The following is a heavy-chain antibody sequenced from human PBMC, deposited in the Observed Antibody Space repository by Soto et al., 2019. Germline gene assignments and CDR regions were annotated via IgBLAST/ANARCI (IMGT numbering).Heavy chain of an antibody. CDR1: GDTFKTYA. V-gene: IGHV1-3*01. D-gene: IGHD3-22*01. J-gene: IGHJ4*02. CDR3: AEDRSGNYY. CDR2: INAGNGMP. Sequence: GASVKVSCKASGDTFKTYALHWLRQAPGQRLEWIGWINAGNGMPAYSQKFQDRVTITRDTSASTAYMELSSLRSEDTAVYYCAEDRSGNYYWGQGTQVTVSS.